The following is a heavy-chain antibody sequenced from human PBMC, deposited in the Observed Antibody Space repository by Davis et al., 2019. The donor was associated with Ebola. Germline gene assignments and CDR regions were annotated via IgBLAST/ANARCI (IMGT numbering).Heavy chain of an antibody. D-gene: IGHD2-2*01. Sequence: SVKVSCKASGGTFSSYAISWVRQAPGQGLEWMGGIIPIFGTANYAQKFQGRVTITADESTSTAYMELSSLRSEDTAVYYCAREVGYCSSTSCYYYYGMDVWGQGTTVTVSS. J-gene: IGHJ6*02. CDR1: GGTFSSYA. CDR2: IIPIFGTA. CDR3: AREVGYCSSTSCYYYYGMDV. V-gene: IGHV1-69*13.